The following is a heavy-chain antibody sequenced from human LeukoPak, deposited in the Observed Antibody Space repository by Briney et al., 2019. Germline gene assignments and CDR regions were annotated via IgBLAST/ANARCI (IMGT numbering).Heavy chain of an antibody. J-gene: IGHJ5*02. CDR2: IYYSGST. CDR3: ARGRGYYYGSSNNWFDP. D-gene: IGHD3-10*01. CDR1: GGSISSSSYY. V-gene: IGHV4-61*05. Sequence: PSETLSLTCTVSGGSISSSSYYWGWIRQPPGKGLEWIGYIYYSGSTNYNPSLKSRVTISVDTSKNQFSLKLSSVTAADTAVYYCARGRGYYYGSSNNWFDPWGQGTLVTVSS.